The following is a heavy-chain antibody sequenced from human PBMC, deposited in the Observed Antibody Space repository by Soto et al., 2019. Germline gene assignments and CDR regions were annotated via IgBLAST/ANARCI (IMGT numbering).Heavy chain of an antibody. CDR3: TSRYNWNDTYFDP. Sequence: XEALSLTCTVSGASISVHSYYWTWFRQPPGKGVEWIGSSYYSGTTYFNPSLKSRATISVDTSKNQFSLRLTSVTAADPALYYCTSRYNWNDTYFDPWGPGALVTVSS. J-gene: IGHJ5*02. CDR1: GASISVHSYY. CDR2: SYYSGTT. D-gene: IGHD1-20*01. V-gene: IGHV4-39*01.